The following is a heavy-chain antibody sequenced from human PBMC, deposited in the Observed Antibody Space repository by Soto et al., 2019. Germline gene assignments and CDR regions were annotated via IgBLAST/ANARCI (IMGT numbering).Heavy chain of an antibody. Sequence: SETLSLTCTVSGGSISSYYWSWIRQPAGKGLEWIGRIYTSGSTNYNPSLKSRVTMSVDTSKNLVSLRMSSVTAADTAVHYCAKWSGYGLDVWGQGTTVTVS. V-gene: IGHV4-4*07. J-gene: IGHJ6*02. CDR1: GGSISSYY. CDR2: IYTSGST. D-gene: IGHD3-3*01. CDR3: AKWSGYGLDV.